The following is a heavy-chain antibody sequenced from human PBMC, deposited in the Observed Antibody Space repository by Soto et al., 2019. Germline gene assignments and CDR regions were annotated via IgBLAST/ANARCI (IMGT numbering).Heavy chain of an antibody. Sequence: GASVKVSCKASGGTFSSYGISWVRQAPGQGLEWMGWISAYNGNTNYAQKLQGRVTMTTDTSTSTAYMELRSLRSDDTAVYYCAREGVGDYNWNYGGGFFDYWGQGTLVTVSS. V-gene: IGHV1-18*01. D-gene: IGHD1-7*01. CDR3: AREGVGDYNWNYGGGFFDY. CDR1: GGTFSSYG. J-gene: IGHJ4*02. CDR2: ISAYNGNT.